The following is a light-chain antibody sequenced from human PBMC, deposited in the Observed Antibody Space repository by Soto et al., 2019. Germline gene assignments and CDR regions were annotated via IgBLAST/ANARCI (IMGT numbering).Light chain of an antibody. CDR1: QSVSSN. CDR2: GAS. J-gene: IGKJ1*01. Sequence: EIVMTQSPATLSVSPGERATLSCRASQSVSSNLAWYQQKPGQAPRLLIYGASTRATGIPARFSGSGSGTEFTLTISSLQSEDFAVYYCQQNNNWPTLTCGQGTKVEI. CDR3: QQNNNWPTLT. V-gene: IGKV3-15*01.